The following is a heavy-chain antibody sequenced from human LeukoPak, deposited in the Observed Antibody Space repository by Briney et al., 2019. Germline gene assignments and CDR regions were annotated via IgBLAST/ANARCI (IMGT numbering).Heavy chain of an antibody. J-gene: IGHJ4*02. Sequence: GGSLRLSCAASGFTFSDYYMSWIRQAPGKGLEWVSVIYSGGITYYADSVKGRFTISRDNSKKTIYLQMNSLRAEDTAVYYCASYNPYYWGQGTLVTVSS. CDR1: GFTFSDYY. D-gene: IGHD1-1*01. V-gene: IGHV3-53*01. CDR2: IYSGGIT. CDR3: ASYNPYY.